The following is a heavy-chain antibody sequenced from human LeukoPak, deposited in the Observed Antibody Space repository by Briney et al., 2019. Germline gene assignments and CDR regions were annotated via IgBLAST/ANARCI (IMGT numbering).Heavy chain of an antibody. V-gene: IGHV1-2*02. CDR1: GYTFTGCY. CDR3: ARAWDIVVVPAAASPIDY. J-gene: IGHJ4*02. Sequence: ASVKVSCKASGYTFTGCYMHWVRQAPGQGLEWMGWINPNSGGTNYAQKFQGRVTMTRDTSISTAYMELSRLRSDDTAVYYCARAWDIVVVPAAASPIDYWGQGTLVTVSS. CDR2: INPNSGGT. D-gene: IGHD2-2*01.